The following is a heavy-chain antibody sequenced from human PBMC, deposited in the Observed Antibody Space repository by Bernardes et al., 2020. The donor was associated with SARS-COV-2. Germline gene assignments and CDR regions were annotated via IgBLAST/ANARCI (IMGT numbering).Heavy chain of an antibody. V-gene: IGHV3-21*01. CDR3: VRGRSDYGDYVIDFDY. CDR1: GFTFSSYT. Sequence: GGSLRLSCAASGFTFSSYTMTWVRQAPGKGLEWVSSISTSSRFIYYADSVKGRFTISRDNPKNSLYLQLNSLRGEDTAVYYCVRGRSDYGDYVIDFDYWGQGTLVTVSS. CDR2: ISTSSRFI. D-gene: IGHD4-17*01. J-gene: IGHJ4*02.